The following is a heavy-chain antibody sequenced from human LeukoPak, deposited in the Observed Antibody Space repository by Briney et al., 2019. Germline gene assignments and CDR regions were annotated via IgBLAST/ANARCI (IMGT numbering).Heavy chain of an antibody. CDR1: GGSISSSTYF. Sequence: TPSETLSLTCTVSGGSISSSTYFWGWIRQPPGKGLEWIGSIYYSGSTYYNPSLKSRVTISVDTSENQFSLKLTSVTAADTAVYSCARHSIAAPGMRWFGPWGQGTLVTVSS. J-gene: IGHJ5*02. CDR2: IYYSGST. CDR3: ARHSIAAPGMRWFGP. D-gene: IGHD6-13*01. V-gene: IGHV4-39*01.